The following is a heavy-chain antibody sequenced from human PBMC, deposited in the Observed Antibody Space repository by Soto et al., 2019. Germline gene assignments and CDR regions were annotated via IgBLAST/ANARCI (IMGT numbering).Heavy chain of an antibody. V-gene: IGHV1-8*01. CDR1: GYTFTSYD. CDR2: MNPNSGNT. CDR3: ARERYYDFWSAVYTLGYYYYMDV. D-gene: IGHD3-3*01. Sequence: QVQLVQSGAEVKKHGASVKVSCKASGYTFTSYDINWVRQATGQGLEWMGWMNPNSGNTGYAQKFQGGVTMTRNTSISTAYMELSSLRSEDTAVYYCARERYYDFWSAVYTLGYYYYMDVWGKGTTVTVSS. J-gene: IGHJ6*03.